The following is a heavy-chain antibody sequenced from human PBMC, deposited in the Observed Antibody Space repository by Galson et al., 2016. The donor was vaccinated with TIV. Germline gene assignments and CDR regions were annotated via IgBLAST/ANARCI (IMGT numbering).Heavy chain of an antibody. CDR3: APVAWFPGLSLDN. CDR2: FDADVSNT. Sequence: SVKVSCKVSGNSLNDLVIHWVRQAPGKGLEWMGGFDADVSNTDYAQMLQGRVTMAADTSTNTAYMELGSLRSEDTAVYYCAPVAWFPGLSLDNWGQGTLVTVSS. CDR1: GNSLNDLV. J-gene: IGHJ4*02. D-gene: IGHD2/OR15-2a*01. V-gene: IGHV1-24*01.